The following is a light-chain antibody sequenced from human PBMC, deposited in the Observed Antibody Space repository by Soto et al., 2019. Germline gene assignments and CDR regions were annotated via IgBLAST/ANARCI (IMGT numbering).Light chain of an antibody. J-gene: IGKJ4*01. CDR1: QDIDNF. V-gene: IGKV1-27*01. CDR3: QKCKVAPFT. CDR2: AAS. Sequence: DIQMTQSPSSLSAFVGDRVTITCRASQDIDNFLAWYQQKPGKVPKLLIYAASTFQSWVPSRFSGSGSGTDFTLTISSLQPEDVATYYCQKCKVAPFTVGGGTKVDSK.